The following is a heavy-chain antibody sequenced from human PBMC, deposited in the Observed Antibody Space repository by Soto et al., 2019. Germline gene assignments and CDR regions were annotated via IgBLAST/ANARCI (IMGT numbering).Heavy chain of an antibody. CDR3: ARLHSHGTYGMDV. V-gene: IGHV1-69*01. D-gene: IGHD5-18*01. Sequence: QERLVQSGAEVRKPGSSVKVSCKVTGGTSTRYAINWVRQAPGQGLEWMGGIVPMFGTTNYAQKFQDRVTITADESTKTAYMELNTLTSEDTAVYYCARLHSHGTYGMDVWGQGTTVTVSS. CDR2: IVPMFGTT. CDR1: GGTSTRYA. J-gene: IGHJ6*02.